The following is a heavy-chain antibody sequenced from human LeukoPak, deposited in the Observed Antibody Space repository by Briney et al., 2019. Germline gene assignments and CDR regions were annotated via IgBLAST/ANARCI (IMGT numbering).Heavy chain of an antibody. CDR1: GFTFSGYA. J-gene: IGHJ4*02. Sequence: GGSLRLSCAASGFTFSGYAMSWVRQAPGKGLEWVSAISGSGGSTYYADSVKGRFTISRDNSKNTLYLQMNSLRAEDTAVYYCAKDNGLLWFGELFPVPDYWGQGTLVTVSS. V-gene: IGHV3-23*01. CDR3: AKDNGLLWFGELFPVPDY. CDR2: ISGSGGST. D-gene: IGHD3-10*01.